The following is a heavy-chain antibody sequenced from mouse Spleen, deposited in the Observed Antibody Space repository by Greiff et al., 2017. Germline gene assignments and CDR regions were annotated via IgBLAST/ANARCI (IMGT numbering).Heavy chain of an antibody. CDR1: GYTFTDYN. D-gene: IGHD2-4*01. CDR3: ARGDYDGTLFAY. J-gene: IGHJ3*01. CDR2: INPNNGGT. Sequence: EVQLQQSGPELVKPGASVKIPCKASGYTFTDYNMDWVKQSHGKSLEWIGDINPNNGGTIYNQKFKGKATLTVDKSSSTAYMELRSLTSEDTAVYYCARGDYDGTLFAYWGQGTLVTVSA. V-gene: IGHV1-18*01.